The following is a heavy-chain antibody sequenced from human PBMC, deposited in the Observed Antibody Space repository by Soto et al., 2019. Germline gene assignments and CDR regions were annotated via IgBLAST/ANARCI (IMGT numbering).Heavy chain of an antibody. V-gene: IGHV1-2*04. D-gene: IGHD5-12*01. CDR2: INPNSGVT. CDR3: ARESGGATATLDYYYFYMDV. Sequence: ASVKVSCKASGYTFTGYYMHWVRQAPGQGLEWMGWINPNSGVTKYAQKFQGWVTMTRDTSIRTVYMQLSRLRFDDTAIYYCARESGGATATLDYYYFYMDVWGTGTTVTVSS. CDR1: GYTFTGYY. J-gene: IGHJ6*03.